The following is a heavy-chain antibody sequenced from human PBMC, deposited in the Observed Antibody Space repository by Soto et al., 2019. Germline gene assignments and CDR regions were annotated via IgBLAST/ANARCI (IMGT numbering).Heavy chain of an antibody. V-gene: IGHV3-23*01. J-gene: IGHJ4*02. Sequence: LRLSCAASGFTFSSYAMSWVRQAPGKGLEWVSAISGSGGSTYYADSVKGRFTISRDNSKNTLYLQMNSLRAEDTAVYYCAKAPYIAVTCFDYWGQGTLVTVSS. CDR1: GFTFSSYA. CDR2: ISGSGGST. D-gene: IGHD6-19*01. CDR3: AKAPYIAVTCFDY.